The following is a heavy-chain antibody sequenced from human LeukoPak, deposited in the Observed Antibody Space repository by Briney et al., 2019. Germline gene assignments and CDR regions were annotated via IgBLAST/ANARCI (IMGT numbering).Heavy chain of an antibody. J-gene: IGHJ6*03. CDR1: GGTFSSYA. V-gene: IGHV1-69*05. Sequence: ASVKVSCKASGGTFSSYAISWVRQAPGQGLEWMGGIIPIFSTANYAQKFQGRVTITTDESTSTAYMELSSLRSEDTAVYYCASKGGHYYYMDVWGKGTTVTVSS. CDR2: IIPIFSTA. CDR3: ASKGGHYYYMDV. D-gene: IGHD3-16*01.